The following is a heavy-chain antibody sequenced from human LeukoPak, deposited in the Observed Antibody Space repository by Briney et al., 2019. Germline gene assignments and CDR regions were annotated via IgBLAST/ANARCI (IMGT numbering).Heavy chain of an antibody. Sequence: PSETLSLTCTVSGGSISSYYWSWIRQPPGKGLEWIGYIYYSGSTNYNPSLKSRVTISVDTSKNQFSLKLSSVTAADTAVYYCARYEGSALDYWGQGTLVTVSS. CDR1: GGSISSYY. CDR3: ARYEGSALDY. CDR2: IYYSGST. J-gene: IGHJ4*02. V-gene: IGHV4-59*01. D-gene: IGHD2-15*01.